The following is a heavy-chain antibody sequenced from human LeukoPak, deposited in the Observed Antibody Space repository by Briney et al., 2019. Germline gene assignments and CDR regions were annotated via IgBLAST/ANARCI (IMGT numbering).Heavy chain of an antibody. CDR3: ARVSYDYIWGIIYYFDY. V-gene: IGHV5-51*01. Sequence: GESLKISCKGSGYSFTNYWIGWVRQMPGKGLEWMGISYPGDSDTRYSPSFQGQVTISADKSISTAYLQWSSLKASDTAMFYCARVSYDYIWGIIYYFDYWGQGTLVTVSS. CDR1: GYSFTNYW. CDR2: SYPGDSDT. J-gene: IGHJ4*02. D-gene: IGHD3-16*01.